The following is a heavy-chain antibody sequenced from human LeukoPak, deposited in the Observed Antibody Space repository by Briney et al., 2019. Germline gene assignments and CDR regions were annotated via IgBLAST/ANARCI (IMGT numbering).Heavy chain of an antibody. Sequence: PGGSLRLSCAASGFTFSNYAMHWVRQAPGKGLEWVSLISSGGTYEYYADSVKGRFTISRDNSENTLYLQLNSLRAEDTAVYYCARDSTYYYDSGSSGPHYFDNWGQGTLVTASS. V-gene: IGHV3-30*01. CDR2: ISSGGTYE. CDR3: ARDSTYYYDSGSSGPHYFDN. CDR1: GFTFSNYA. D-gene: IGHD3-10*01. J-gene: IGHJ4*02.